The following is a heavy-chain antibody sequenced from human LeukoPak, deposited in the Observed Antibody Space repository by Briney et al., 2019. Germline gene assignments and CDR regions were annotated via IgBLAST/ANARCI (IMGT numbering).Heavy chain of an antibody. V-gene: IGHV1-8*01. CDR1: GYTFTSYD. CDR2: MNPNSGNT. CDR3: ARGMAGPPYYYYGMDV. J-gene: IGHJ6*02. Sequence: ASVKVSCKASGYTFTSYDINWVRQATGQGLEWMGWMNPNSGNTGYAQKFRGRVTMTRNTSISTAYMELSSLRSEDTAVYYCARGMAGPPYYYYGMDVWGQGTTVTVSS. D-gene: IGHD6-19*01.